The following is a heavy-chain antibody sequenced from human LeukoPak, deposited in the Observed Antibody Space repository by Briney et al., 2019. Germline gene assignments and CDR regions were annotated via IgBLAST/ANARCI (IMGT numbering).Heavy chain of an antibody. Sequence: SETLSLTCTVSGGSISSGGYYWSWIRQHPGKGLEWIGYIYYSGSTYYNPSLKSRVTISVDTSKNQFSLKLSSVTAADTAVYYCARASPARPDYYYYGMDVWGQGTTVTVSS. CDR2: IYYSGST. J-gene: IGHJ6*02. CDR1: GGSISSGGYY. CDR3: ARASPARPDYYYYGMDV. V-gene: IGHV4-31*03. D-gene: IGHD6-6*01.